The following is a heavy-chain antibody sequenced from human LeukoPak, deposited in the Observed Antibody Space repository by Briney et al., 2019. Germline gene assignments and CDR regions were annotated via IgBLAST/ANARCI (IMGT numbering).Heavy chain of an antibody. CDR1: GFTFSTYV. Sequence: GGSLRLSCAASGFTFSTYVMHWVRQAPGKGLEWVAVISYDGSNKNYADSVKGRFTISRDNSRNTLDLQMNSLRPEDTAVYYCAKSGYQLLAGNWFDPWGQGTLVTVSS. CDR3: AKSGYQLLAGNWFDP. V-gene: IGHV3-30*18. CDR2: ISYDGSNK. D-gene: IGHD2-2*01. J-gene: IGHJ5*02.